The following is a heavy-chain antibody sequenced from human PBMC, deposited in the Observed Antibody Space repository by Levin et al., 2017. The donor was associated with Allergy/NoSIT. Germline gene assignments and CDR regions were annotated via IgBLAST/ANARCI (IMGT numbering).Heavy chain of an antibody. D-gene: IGHD5-18*01. CDR1: GFTVSSNS. CDR2: IYDGGAT. Sequence: GGSLRLSCAASGFTVSSNSMSWVRQAPGKGLEWVSVIYDGGATYYADPVKGRFTISRDTSKNTLYLQRNSLRAEETAVYYCARVGFTYGRYYDYWGQGTLVTVSS. V-gene: IGHV3-66*01. J-gene: IGHJ4*02. CDR3: ARVGFTYGRYYDY.